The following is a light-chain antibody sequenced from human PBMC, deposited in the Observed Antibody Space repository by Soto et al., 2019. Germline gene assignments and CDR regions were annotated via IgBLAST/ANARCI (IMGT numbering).Light chain of an antibody. Sequence: AIQMTQSQSSLSASVRDRVTITCRASQGIRNDLGWYQQKPGKAPKLLIYAASSLQSGVPSRFSGSGSGTDFQLPISSLQAEDFATYYCLQDYNYPWTFGQGTRVDIK. CDR3: LQDYNYPWT. CDR2: AAS. CDR1: QGIRND. V-gene: IGKV1-6*01. J-gene: IGKJ1*01.